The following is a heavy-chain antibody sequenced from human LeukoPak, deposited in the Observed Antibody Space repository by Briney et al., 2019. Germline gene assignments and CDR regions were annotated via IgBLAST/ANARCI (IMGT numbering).Heavy chain of an antibody. V-gene: IGHV3-23*01. CDR1: GFTFSNCP. J-gene: IGHJ4*02. CDR3: AKRGYGCASCSLCDS. CDR2: INGGRDIT. Sequence: PGGSLSLSCAASGFTFSNCPMSWVRQAPGKGLEWGSHINGGRDITYYADSVKGRFTISTDNSKNTLYLQMNNLRVEDTAVYYCAKRGYGCASCSLCDSWGQGTLVTVSS. D-gene: IGHD2-2*01.